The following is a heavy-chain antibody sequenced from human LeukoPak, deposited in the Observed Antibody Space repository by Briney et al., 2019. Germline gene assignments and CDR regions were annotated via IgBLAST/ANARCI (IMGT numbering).Heavy chain of an antibody. Sequence: ASVKVSCKASGYSFTGYAMNWVRQAPGQGLEWMGWISAYNGNTNYAQKLQGRVTMTTDTSTSTAYMELRSLRSDDTAVYYCARDSTYDSSGYNYYYYMDVWGKGTTVTVSS. J-gene: IGHJ6*03. CDR1: GYSFTGYA. CDR2: ISAYNGNT. CDR3: ARDSTYDSSGYNYYYYMDV. V-gene: IGHV1-18*01. D-gene: IGHD3-22*01.